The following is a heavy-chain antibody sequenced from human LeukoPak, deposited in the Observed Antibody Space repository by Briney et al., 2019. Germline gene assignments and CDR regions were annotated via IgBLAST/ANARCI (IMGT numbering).Heavy chain of an antibody. J-gene: IGHJ4*02. Sequence: ASVKVSCKASGYTFTSYGISWVRQAPGQGLEWVGWISAYNGNTNYAQKLQGRVTMTTDTSTSTAYMELRSLRSDDTAVYYCARVGLETTVTTRGYFDYWGQGTLVTVSS. V-gene: IGHV1-18*01. CDR2: ISAYNGNT. CDR3: ARVGLETTVTTRGYFDY. CDR1: GYTFTSYG. D-gene: IGHD4-17*01.